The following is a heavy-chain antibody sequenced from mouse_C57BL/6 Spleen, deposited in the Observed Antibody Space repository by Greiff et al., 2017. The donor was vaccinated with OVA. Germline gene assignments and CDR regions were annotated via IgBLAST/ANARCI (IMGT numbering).Heavy chain of an antibody. Sequence: QVHVKQPGAELVRPGSSVKLSCKASGYTFTSYWMHWVKQRPIQGLEWIGNIDPSDSETHYNQKFKDKATLTVDKSSSTAYMQLSSLTSEDSAVYYCARSRYYSNYEFAYWGQGTLVTVSA. D-gene: IGHD2-5*01. CDR1: GYTFTSYW. CDR2: IDPSDSET. J-gene: IGHJ3*01. V-gene: IGHV1-52*01. CDR3: ARSRYYSNYEFAY.